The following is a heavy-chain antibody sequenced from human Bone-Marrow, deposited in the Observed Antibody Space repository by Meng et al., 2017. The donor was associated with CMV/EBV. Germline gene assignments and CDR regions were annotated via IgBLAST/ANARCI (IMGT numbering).Heavy chain of an antibody. J-gene: IGHJ6*02. CDR3: ARVRPEHDYYYGMDV. CDR2: ISSSGTTK. CDR1: GYPFSDYD. Sequence: GGSLRLSCIASGYPFSDYDMNWVRQAPGKGLQWVSFISSSGTTKYYTDSVKGRFTISRDNAKNSLYLQMNSLRAEDTAVYYCARVRPEHDYYYGMDVWGQGTTVTVSS. V-gene: IGHV3-48*03.